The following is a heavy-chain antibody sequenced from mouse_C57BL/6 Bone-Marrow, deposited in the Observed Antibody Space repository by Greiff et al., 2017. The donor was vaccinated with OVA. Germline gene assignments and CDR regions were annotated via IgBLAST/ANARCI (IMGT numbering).Heavy chain of an antibody. CDR2: IYPSDSET. CDR1: GYTFTSYW. CDR3: ARKDSSGYGYYAMDY. J-gene: IGHJ4*01. Sequence: QVQLQQPGAELVRPGSSVKLSCKASGYTFTSYWMDWVKQRPGQGLEWIGNIYPSDSETHYNQKFKAKATLTVDNTSSTDYMQLSSLTSEDSAVYYCARKDSSGYGYYAMDYWGQGTSVTVSS. D-gene: IGHD3-2*02. V-gene: IGHV1-61*01.